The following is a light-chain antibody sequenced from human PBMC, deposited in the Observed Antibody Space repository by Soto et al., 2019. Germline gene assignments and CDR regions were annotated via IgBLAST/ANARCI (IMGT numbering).Light chain of an antibody. Sequence: ELVMPQSPASLSVYPGERAALSCRAGQSVNTDLAWYQQKPGQAPRLLIYSASTRATGIPARFSGGGSGTEFTLTISSLQSEDVAVYYCQQYRVWPPYTFGQGTKVDIK. CDR2: SAS. CDR3: QQYRVWPPYT. V-gene: IGKV3-15*01. J-gene: IGKJ2*01. CDR1: QSVNTD.